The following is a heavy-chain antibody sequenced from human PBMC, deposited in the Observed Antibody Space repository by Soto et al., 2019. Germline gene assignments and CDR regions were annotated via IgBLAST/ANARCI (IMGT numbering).Heavy chain of an antibody. J-gene: IGHJ5*02. CDR2: MFHTGST. CDR1: GASISSAVYF. CDR3: ASVKYNDTWYLHWFEP. Sequence: PSETLSLTCTVSGASISSAVYFWAWIRQPPGMGLEWIGSMFHTGSTYHNPSLKSRVTISVDTSKNQFSLRLSSVTAADTAIYYCASVKYNDTWYLHWFEPWGQGTLVTVAS. D-gene: IGHD3-9*01. V-gene: IGHV4-39*01.